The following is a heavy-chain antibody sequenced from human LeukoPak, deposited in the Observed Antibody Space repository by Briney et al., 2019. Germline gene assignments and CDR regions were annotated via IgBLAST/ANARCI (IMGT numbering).Heavy chain of an antibody. CDR3: AKDKDPWKSTAISDFDY. D-gene: IGHD1-1*01. V-gene: IGHV3-30*02. CDR2: IRYDGTNK. Sequence: GGSLRLSCAASGFTFSTYGMHWVRQAPGKGLEWVAFIRYDGTNKYYADSVKGRFTISRDNSKNTLYLQMNSLRGEDTAVYFCAKDKDPWKSTAISDFDYWGQGTLVSVSS. CDR1: GFTFSTYG. J-gene: IGHJ4*02.